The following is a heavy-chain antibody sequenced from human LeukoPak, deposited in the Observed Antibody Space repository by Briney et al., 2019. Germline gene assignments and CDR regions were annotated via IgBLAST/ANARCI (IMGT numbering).Heavy chain of an antibody. CDR3: ARSYCSGGSCYFEYFQH. D-gene: IGHD2-15*01. J-gene: IGHJ1*01. CDR1: GYTFTSYY. CDR2: ISPSGGST. V-gene: IGHV1-46*01. Sequence: ASVKVSCKASGYTFTSYYMHWVRQAPGQGLEWIGIISPSGGSTSYAQKFQGRVTMTRDTSTSTVYMELSSLRSEDTAVYYCARSYCSGGSCYFEYFQHWGQGTLVTVSS.